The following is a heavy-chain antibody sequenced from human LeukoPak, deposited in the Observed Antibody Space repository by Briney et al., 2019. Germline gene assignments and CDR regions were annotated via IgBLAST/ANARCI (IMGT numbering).Heavy chain of an antibody. D-gene: IGHD3-10*01. CDR1: GFTFSSYS. J-gene: IGHJ4*02. V-gene: IGHV3-48*01. CDR3: AKDRSRRYYYGSGSFDY. CDR2: ISSSSSTI. Sequence: GGSLRLSCAASGFTFSSYSMNWVRQAPGKGLEWVSYISSSSSTIYYADSVKGRFTISRDNAKNSLYLQMNSLRAEDMALYYCAKDRSRRYYYGSGSFDYWGQGTLVTVSS.